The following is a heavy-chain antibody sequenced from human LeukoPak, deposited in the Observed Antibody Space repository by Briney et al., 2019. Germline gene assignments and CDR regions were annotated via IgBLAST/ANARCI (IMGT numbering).Heavy chain of an antibody. CDR3: ASGSRSYSGSYYL. D-gene: IGHD1-26*01. Sequence: GSLRLSCAASGFTFSSYAMSWIRQPPGKGLEWIGSIYYSGSTYYNPSLRSRVTISVDTSKNQFSLKLSSVTAADTAVYYCASGSRSYSGSYYLWGQGTLVTVSS. CDR2: IYYSGST. CDR1: GFTFSSYA. V-gene: IGHV4-38-2*01. J-gene: IGHJ4*02.